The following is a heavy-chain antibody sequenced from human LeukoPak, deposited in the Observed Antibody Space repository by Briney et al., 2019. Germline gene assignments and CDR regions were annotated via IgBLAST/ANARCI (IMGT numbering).Heavy chain of an antibody. Sequence: ASVKVSCKASGGTFSSYAISWVPQAPGQGLEWMGGIIPIFGTANYAQKFQGRVTITADESTSTAYMELSSLRSEDTAVYYCARDRAGGGSYQYYFDYWGQGTLVTVSS. D-gene: IGHD1-26*01. J-gene: IGHJ4*02. CDR2: IIPIFGTA. CDR1: GGTFSSYA. V-gene: IGHV1-69*13. CDR3: ARDRAGGGSYQYYFDY.